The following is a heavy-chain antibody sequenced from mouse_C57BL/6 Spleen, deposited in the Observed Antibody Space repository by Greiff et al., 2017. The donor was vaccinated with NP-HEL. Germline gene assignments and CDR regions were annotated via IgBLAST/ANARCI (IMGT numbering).Heavy chain of an antibody. CDR3: ARHDYYGNGFDY. D-gene: IGHD2-1*01. J-gene: IGHJ2*01. CDR2: FYPGSGSI. Sequence: VKLMESGAELVKPGASVKLSCKASGYTFTEYTIHWVKQRSGQGLEWIGWFYPGSGSIKYNEKFKDKATLTADKSSSTVYMELSRLTSEDSAVYFCARHDYYGNGFDYWGQGTTLTVSS. V-gene: IGHV1-62-2*01. CDR1: GYTFTEYT.